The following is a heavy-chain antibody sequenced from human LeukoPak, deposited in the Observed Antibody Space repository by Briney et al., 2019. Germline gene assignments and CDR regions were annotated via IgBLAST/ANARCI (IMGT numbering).Heavy chain of an antibody. J-gene: IGHJ5*02. CDR1: GESFSGYY. D-gene: IGHD2/OR15-2a*01. Sequence: SETLSLTCAVYGESFSGYYWSWIRQPPGKGLEWIGEINHSGSTNYNPSLKSRVTISVDTSKNQFSLELSSVTAADTAVYYCARGGLYARGFDPWGQGTLVTVSS. V-gene: IGHV4-34*09. CDR3: ARGGLYARGFDP. CDR2: INHSGST.